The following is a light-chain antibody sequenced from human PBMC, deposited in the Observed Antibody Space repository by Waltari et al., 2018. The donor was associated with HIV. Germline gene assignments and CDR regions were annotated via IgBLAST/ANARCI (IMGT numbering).Light chain of an antibody. CDR3: CSYAGTYTYV. CDR1: SSDIGYFDY. J-gene: IGLJ1*01. CDR2: EFS. Sequence: QSALTQPRSVSGSPGQSVTISCTGTSSDIGYFDYVSWYQQYPGKAPKVIIYEFSQRPSGVPDRFTASKSGITASLTISGLQDEDEADYYCCSYAGTYTYVFGTGTTVTVL. V-gene: IGLV2-11*01.